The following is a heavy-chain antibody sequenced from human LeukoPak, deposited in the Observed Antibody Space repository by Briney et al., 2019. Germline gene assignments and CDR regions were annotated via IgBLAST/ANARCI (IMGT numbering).Heavy chain of an antibody. J-gene: IGHJ6*02. Sequence: SQTLSLTCTVSGGSISSYYWSWIRQPPGKGLEWIGYIYYSGSTNYNPSLKSRVTISVDTSKNQFSLKLSSVTAADTAVYYCASLNYGSGYYYYHGMDVWGQGTTVTVSS. CDR1: GGSISSYY. V-gene: IGHV4-59*08. D-gene: IGHD3-10*01. CDR3: ASLNYGSGYYYYHGMDV. CDR2: IYYSGST.